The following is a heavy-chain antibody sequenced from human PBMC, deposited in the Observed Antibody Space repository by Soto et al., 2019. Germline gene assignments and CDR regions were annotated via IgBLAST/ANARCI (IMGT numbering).Heavy chain of an antibody. CDR3: ARPARFDYGCNSEADGRFDY. CDR1: GGSISSSSYY. Sequence: QLQLQESGPGLVKPSETLSLTCTVSGGSISSSSYYWGWIRQPPGKGLEWIGSIYYSGSTYYNPSLKSRGTISVDTSKNQFSLKLSSVTGADTAVYYCARPARFDYGCNSEADGRFDYWGQGTLVTVSS. J-gene: IGHJ4*02. V-gene: IGHV4-39*01. CDR2: IYYSGST. D-gene: IGHD4-17*01.